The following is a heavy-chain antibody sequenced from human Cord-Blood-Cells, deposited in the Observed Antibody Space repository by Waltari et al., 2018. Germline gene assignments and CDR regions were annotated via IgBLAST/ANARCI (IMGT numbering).Heavy chain of an antibody. CDR1: GFPFSSYA. CDR2: ISYDGSNK. CDR3: ARVHSSSWYYFDY. D-gene: IGHD6-13*01. J-gene: IGHJ4*02. Sequence: QVQLVESGGGVVQPGRSMRLSCAASGFPFSSYAMHWVRQAPGKGLEWVAVISYDGSNKYYADSVKGRFTISRDNSKNTLYLQMNSLRAEDTAVYYCARVHSSSWYYFDYWGQGTLVTVSS. V-gene: IGHV3-30-3*01.